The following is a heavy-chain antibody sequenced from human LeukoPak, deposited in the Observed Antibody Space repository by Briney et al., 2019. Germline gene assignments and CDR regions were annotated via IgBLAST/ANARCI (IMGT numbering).Heavy chain of an antibody. Sequence: SETLSLTCTVSGDSISGYYWSWIRQPPGKGLEWIGEINHSGSTNYNPSLKSRVTMSVDTSKNQFSLKLSSVTAADTAVYYCARDPIAAAGTIDYWGQGTLVTVSS. CDR2: INHSGST. V-gene: IGHV4-59*12. J-gene: IGHJ4*02. CDR1: GDSISGYY. CDR3: ARDPIAAAGTIDY. D-gene: IGHD6-13*01.